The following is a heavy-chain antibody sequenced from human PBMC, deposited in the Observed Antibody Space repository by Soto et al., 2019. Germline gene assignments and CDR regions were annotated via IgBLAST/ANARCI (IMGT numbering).Heavy chain of an antibody. J-gene: IGHJ5*02. CDR1: LYTFTGYY. V-gene: IGHV1-2*02. CDR2: INPNSGGT. CDR3: ARGRQQLVENWFDP. D-gene: IGHD6-6*01. Sequence: SVRVSCKVSLYTFTGYYMHWVRQAPGQGLEWMGWINPNSGGTNYAQKFQGRVTMTRDTSISTAYMELSRLRSDDTAVYYCARGRQQLVENWFDPWGQGTLVTVSS.